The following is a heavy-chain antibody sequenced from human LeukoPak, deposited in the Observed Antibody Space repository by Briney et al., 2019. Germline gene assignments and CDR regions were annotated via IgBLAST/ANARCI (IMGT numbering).Heavy chain of an antibody. CDR1: GGSISSSNW. Sequence: PSETLSLTCAVSGGSISSSNWWSWVRQPPGKGLEWIGEIYHSGSTNYNPSLKSRVTISVDKSKNQFSLRLSSVTAADTAVYYCAALSGWPYYFDYWGQGTLVTVSS. D-gene: IGHD6-19*01. J-gene: IGHJ4*02. V-gene: IGHV4-4*02. CDR3: AALSGWPYYFDY. CDR2: IYHSGST.